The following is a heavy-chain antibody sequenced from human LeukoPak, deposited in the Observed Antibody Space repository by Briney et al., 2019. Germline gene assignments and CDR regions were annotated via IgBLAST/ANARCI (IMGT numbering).Heavy chain of an antibody. J-gene: IGHJ5*02. CDR3: AKFSSSSVFNAGWFDP. V-gene: IGHV3-23*01. CDR1: GFTFSSYA. Sequence: PGGSLRLSCAASGFTFSSYAMSWVRQAPGKGLGWVSAISGSGGSTYYADSVKGRFTISRDNSKNTLYLQMNSLRAEDTAVYYCAKFSSSSVFNAGWFDPWGQGTLVTVSS. D-gene: IGHD6-6*01. CDR2: ISGSGGST.